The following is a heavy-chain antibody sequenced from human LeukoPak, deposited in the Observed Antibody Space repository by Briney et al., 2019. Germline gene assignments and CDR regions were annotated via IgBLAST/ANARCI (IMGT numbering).Heavy chain of an antibody. CDR1: GGSISSDY. D-gene: IGHD6-6*01. J-gene: IGHJ6*04. V-gene: IGHV4-59*01. CDR2: IYSSGST. CDR3: SSGYYSMDV. Sequence: SETLSLTCTVSGGSISSDYWSWIRQPPGKGLEWIGYIYSSGSTNYNPSLKSRVTISLDTSKNQFSLKLSSVTAADTAVYYCSSGYYSMDVWGKGTTVTVSS.